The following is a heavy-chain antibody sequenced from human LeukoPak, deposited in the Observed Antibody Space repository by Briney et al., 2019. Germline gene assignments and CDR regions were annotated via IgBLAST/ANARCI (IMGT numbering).Heavy chain of an antibody. D-gene: IGHD1-14*01. Sequence: GGSLRLSCAASEFTFSNYAMHWVRQAPGKGLEWVAVISNDGSVKYYADSVKGRFTISRDNSKNMLYLQMNSLRAKDTAVYYCARDSVDRTGGELDYWGQGTLVTVSS. CDR3: ARDSVDRTGGELDY. CDR1: EFTFSNYA. CDR2: ISNDGSVK. J-gene: IGHJ4*02. V-gene: IGHV3-30*04.